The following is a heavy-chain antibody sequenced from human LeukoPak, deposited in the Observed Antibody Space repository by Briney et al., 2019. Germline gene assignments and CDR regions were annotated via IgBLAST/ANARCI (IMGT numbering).Heavy chain of an antibody. CDR1: GFTFSSYA. CDR3: VKASSSSPQYNWFDA. V-gene: IGHV3-23*01. D-gene: IGHD6-6*01. J-gene: IGHJ5*02. Sequence: GGSLRLSCAASGFTFSSYAMSWVRQAPGKGLEWVSSVTGNGDNTFHADSVKGRFTISRDNSKNTLYLQMNSLRAEDTALYYCVKASSSSPQYNWFDAWGQGTLVTVSS. CDR2: VTGNGDNT.